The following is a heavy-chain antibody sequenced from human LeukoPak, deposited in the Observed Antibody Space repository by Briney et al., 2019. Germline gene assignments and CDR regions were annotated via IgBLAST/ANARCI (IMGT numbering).Heavy chain of an antibody. CDR3: ARAAAPLPVQLERRRLNYQPTSTIFCHFDY. Sequence: ASVKVSCKASGYTFTGYYMHWVRQAPGQGLEWMGWINPNSGGTNYAQKFQGRVTMTRDTSISTAYMELSRLRSDDTAVYYCARAAAPLPVQLERRRLNYQPTSTIFCHFDYWGQGTLVTVSS. V-gene: IGHV1-2*02. CDR2: INPNSGGT. J-gene: IGHJ4*02. D-gene: IGHD1-1*01. CDR1: GYTFTGYY.